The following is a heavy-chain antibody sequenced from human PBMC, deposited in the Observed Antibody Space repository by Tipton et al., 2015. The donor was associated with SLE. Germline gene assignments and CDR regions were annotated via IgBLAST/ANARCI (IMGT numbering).Heavy chain of an antibody. CDR2: IKAGGSGK. J-gene: IGHJ3*02. CDR1: GFTFSSSW. V-gene: IGHV3-7*03. D-gene: IGHD3-3*01. Sequence: SLRLSCAASGFTFSSSWMSRVRQAPGQGLAWVGNIKAGGSGKYYVDSVKGRFTSSRDNAKKSLYLQMNSLRAEDAAVYYCARPYYDFWSGYHDALEIWGQGPMVAVSS. CDR3: ARPYYDFWSGYHDALEI.